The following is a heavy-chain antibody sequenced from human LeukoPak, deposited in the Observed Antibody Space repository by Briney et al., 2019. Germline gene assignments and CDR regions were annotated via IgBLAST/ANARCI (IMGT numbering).Heavy chain of an antibody. CDR1: GYIFTGYY. Sequence: ASVKVSCKASGYIFTGYYMHWVRQAPGQGLEWMGWINPNSGDTNYAQKFQGRVTMTTDTSTSTAYMELRSLRSDDTAVYYCARDIQWLRYFDYWGQGTLVTVSS. CDR3: ARDIQWLRYFDY. J-gene: IGHJ4*02. CDR2: INPNSGDT. V-gene: IGHV1-2*02. D-gene: IGHD5-12*01.